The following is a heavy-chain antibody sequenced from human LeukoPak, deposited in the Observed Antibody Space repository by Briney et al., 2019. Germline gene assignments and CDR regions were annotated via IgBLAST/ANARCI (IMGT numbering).Heavy chain of an antibody. CDR3: ARAELGYYDSSGYGL. V-gene: IGHV4-59*01. Sequence: SETLSLTCTVSGGSISTYYWSWIRQPPGKGLEWIGYIYYSGSTNYNPSLKSRVTISVDTSKNQFSLKLSSVTAADTAVYYCARAELGYYDSSGYGLWGQGTLVTVSS. J-gene: IGHJ4*02. CDR2: IYYSGST. CDR1: GGSISTYY. D-gene: IGHD3-22*01.